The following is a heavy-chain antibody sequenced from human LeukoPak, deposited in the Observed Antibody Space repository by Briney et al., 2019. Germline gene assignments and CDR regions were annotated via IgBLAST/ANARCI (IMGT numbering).Heavy chain of an antibody. CDR2: INGDGSST. CDR3: ARGGSYYPDY. J-gene: IGHJ4*02. V-gene: IGHV3-74*01. Sequence: PGGSLRLSCAASGFTFSSYWMHWVRQAPGKGLVWVSRINGDGSSTSYADSVKGRFTISRDNSKNTLFLQMDSLSAEDTAVYYCARGGSYYPDYWGQGTLVTVSS. CDR1: GFTFSSYW. D-gene: IGHD1-26*01.